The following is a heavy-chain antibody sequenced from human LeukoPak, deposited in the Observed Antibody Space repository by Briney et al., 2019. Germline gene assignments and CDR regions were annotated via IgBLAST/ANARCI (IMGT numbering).Heavy chain of an antibody. Sequence: ASVKVSCKTSGYSFTAYDITWMRQATGQGLEWMGWLDTNNGHTGYAQKFQGRVTITRDTSMSTAYMELTSPRSEDTAVYYCARDYIRRGTIFGTREDAFDVWGQGTMVTVSS. D-gene: IGHD3-3*01. CDR3: ARDYIRRGTIFGTREDAFDV. CDR1: GYSFTAYD. CDR2: LDTNNGHT. V-gene: IGHV1-8*03. J-gene: IGHJ3*01.